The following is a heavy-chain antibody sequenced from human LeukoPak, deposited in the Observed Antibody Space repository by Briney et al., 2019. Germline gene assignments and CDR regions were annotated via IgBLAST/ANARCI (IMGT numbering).Heavy chain of an antibody. J-gene: IGHJ4*02. CDR2: IYSGGTT. D-gene: IGHD4-23*01. Sequence: GGSLRLSCAASGFSVRDNYMTWVRQAPGKGLEWVSIIYSGGTTYYADSMKGRFTISRDNSRNTLYLQMNSVRAEDTAVYYCASGDHGGHDQFDYWGQGTLVTVSS. CDR1: GFSVRDNY. CDR3: ASGDHGGHDQFDY. V-gene: IGHV3-66*02.